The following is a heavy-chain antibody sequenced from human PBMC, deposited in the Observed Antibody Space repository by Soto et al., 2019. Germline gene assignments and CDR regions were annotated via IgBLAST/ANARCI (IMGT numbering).Heavy chain of an antibody. CDR3: AKDRVRWYNFDY. Sequence: GGSLRLSCAASGFTFSSYGMHWVRQAPGKGLEWVAVISYDGSNKYYADSVKGRFTISRDNSKNTLYLQMNSLRAEDTAVYYCAKDRVRWYNFDYWGQGTLVTV. V-gene: IGHV3-30*18. D-gene: IGHD2-15*01. CDR1: GFTFSSYG. CDR2: ISYDGSNK. J-gene: IGHJ4*02.